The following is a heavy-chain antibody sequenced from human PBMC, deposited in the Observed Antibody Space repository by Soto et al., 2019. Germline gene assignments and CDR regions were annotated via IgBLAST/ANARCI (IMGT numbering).Heavy chain of an antibody. CDR2: IYAGGTT. Sequence: EVQLVESGGGLIQPGGSLRLSCAASGFAVSSKYMTWVRQAPGKGLEWVSVIYAGGTTYYADSVKGRFTISRDNSKNTLYLPMNSLRAEDTAVYYCVQTTGWPGFDFWGQGTLVTVSS. D-gene: IGHD6-19*01. V-gene: IGHV3-53*01. CDR3: VQTTGWPGFDF. J-gene: IGHJ4*02. CDR1: GFAVSSKY.